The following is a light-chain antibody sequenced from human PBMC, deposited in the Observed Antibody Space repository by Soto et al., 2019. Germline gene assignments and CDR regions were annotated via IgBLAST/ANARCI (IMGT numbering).Light chain of an antibody. CDR1: QSVSSTY. Sequence: EIVLTQSPGTLSLSPGERATLSCRASQSVSSTYLAWYQQKPGQAPRLLIYGASSRATGIPDRFSGSGSGTDFTLTISGLEPEDFAVYYCQQYCRSPWTFGQWPKVEIK. CDR3: QQYCRSPWT. J-gene: IGKJ1*01. V-gene: IGKV3-20*01. CDR2: GAS.